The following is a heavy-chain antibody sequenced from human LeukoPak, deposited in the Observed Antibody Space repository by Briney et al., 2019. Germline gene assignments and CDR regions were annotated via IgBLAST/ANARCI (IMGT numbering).Heavy chain of an antibody. CDR1: GYSFTSYW. D-gene: IGHD1-26*01. V-gene: IGHV5-51*01. CDR3: ARLGRGELSTAND. J-gene: IGHJ4*02. CDR2: IYPGDSDT. Sequence: GESLKISCKGSGYSFTSYWNGWVRQMPGKGLEWMGIIYPGDSDTRYSPSFQGQVTISADKTISTAYLQWSSLKASDTAMYYCARLGRGELSTANDWGQGTLATVSS.